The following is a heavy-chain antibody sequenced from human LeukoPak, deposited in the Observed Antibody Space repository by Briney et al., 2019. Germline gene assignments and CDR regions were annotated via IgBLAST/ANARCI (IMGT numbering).Heavy chain of an antibody. D-gene: IGHD4-23*01. CDR3: GRYGGKRSYWYFDL. V-gene: IGHV4-39*01. CDR1: GGSVSSCSHC. J-gene: IGHJ2*01. CDR2: IYFSGTS. Sequence: PSETLSLTCTVSGGSVSSCSHCWGWVRQPPGKGLEWIGSIYFSGTSYYNPSLTSRVTSSEDTSKNQFSLKLSSVTAADTAVYYCGRYGGKRSYWYFDLWGRGTLVTVSS.